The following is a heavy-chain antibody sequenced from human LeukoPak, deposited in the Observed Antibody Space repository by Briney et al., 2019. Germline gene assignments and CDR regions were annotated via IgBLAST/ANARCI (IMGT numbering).Heavy chain of an antibody. J-gene: IGHJ4*02. CDR1: GGSIISGTYS. CDR3: ASELGYCSNTNCAYHSDY. D-gene: IGHD2-2*01. V-gene: IGHV4-61*02. CDR2: IYSSGST. Sequence: SETLSLTCTVSGGSIISGTYSWSWIRQPAGKGLEWIGRIYSSGSTNYNPSLKSRVTISVDTSKNQFSLKLSSVTAADTAVYYCASELGYCSNTNCAYHSDYWGQGTLVTVSS.